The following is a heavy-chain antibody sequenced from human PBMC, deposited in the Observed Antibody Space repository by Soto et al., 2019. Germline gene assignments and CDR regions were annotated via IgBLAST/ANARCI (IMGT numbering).Heavy chain of an antibody. CDR2: ISYDGSNK. J-gene: IGHJ6*02. V-gene: IGHV3-30-3*01. Sequence: HPGGSLRLSCAASGFTFSSYAMHWVRQAPGKGLEWVAVISYDGSNKYYADSVKGRFTISRDNSKNTLYLQMNSLRAEDTAVYYCARDPRARWSSSTYGMDVWGQGTTVTVSS. CDR1: GFTFSSYA. CDR3: ARDPRARWSSSTYGMDV. D-gene: IGHD6-13*01.